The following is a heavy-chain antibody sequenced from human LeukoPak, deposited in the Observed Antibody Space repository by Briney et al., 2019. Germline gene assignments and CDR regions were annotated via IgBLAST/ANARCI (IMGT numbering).Heavy chain of an antibody. V-gene: IGHV5-51*01. CDR1: GYSFTSYW. J-gene: IGHJ6*02. CDR3: ARDYDILTGYYYGMDV. CDR2: IYPGDADT. D-gene: IGHD3-9*01. Sequence: GESLKISCKGSGYSFTSYWIGWVRQMPGKGLEWMGIIYPGDADTRYSPFFQGQVTISADKSISPAYLQWSSLKASDTAMYYCARDYDILTGYYYGMDVWGQGTTVTVSS.